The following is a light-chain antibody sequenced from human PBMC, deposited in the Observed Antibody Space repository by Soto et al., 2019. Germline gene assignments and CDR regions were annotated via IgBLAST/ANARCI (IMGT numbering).Light chain of an antibody. CDR1: QSVSSSY. Sequence: EIVMTQSPATLSVSPGERATLSCRASQSVSSSYLVWYQQKPGQAPRLLIYGASSRATGIPDRFSGSGSGTDFTLTISRLEPEDFAVYYCQQYGSWTFGQGTKVDNK. J-gene: IGKJ1*01. V-gene: IGKV3-20*01. CDR2: GAS. CDR3: QQYGSWT.